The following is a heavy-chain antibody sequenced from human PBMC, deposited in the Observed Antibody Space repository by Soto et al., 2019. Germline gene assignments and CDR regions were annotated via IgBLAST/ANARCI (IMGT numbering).Heavy chain of an antibody. Sequence: TLSLTXXVXXGSIXXXXXYXSWIRQHPGKGLEWIGYIYYSGSTYYNPSLKSRVTISVDTSKNQFSLKLSSVTAADTAVYYCAREGPVPGYGMDVWGQGTTVTVSS. D-gene: IGHD3-10*02. CDR3: AREGPVPGYGMDV. CDR1: XGSIXXXXXY. CDR2: IYYSGST. V-gene: IGHV4-31*03. J-gene: IGHJ6*02.